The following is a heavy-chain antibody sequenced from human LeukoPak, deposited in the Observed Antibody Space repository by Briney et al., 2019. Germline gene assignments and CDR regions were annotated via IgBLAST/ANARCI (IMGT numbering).Heavy chain of an antibody. D-gene: IGHD2-2*01. CDR1: GFTLKTYP. CDR2: IKNKTNGGTT. J-gene: IGHJ4*02. CDR3: ARGFCSSAYCYQGPFDF. V-gene: IGHV3-15*01. Sequence: GGSLRLSCAASGFTLKTYPMSWVRQAPGKGLEWVGHIKNKTNGGTTDYAAPVKGRFIISRDDSKNTLYLQMNSLRTEDTAVYYCARGFCSSAYCYQGPFDFWGQGTLVTVSS.